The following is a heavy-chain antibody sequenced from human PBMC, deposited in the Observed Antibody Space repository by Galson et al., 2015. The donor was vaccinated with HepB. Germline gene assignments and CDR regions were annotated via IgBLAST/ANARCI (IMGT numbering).Heavy chain of an antibody. CDR1: GFSLSTSGVG. J-gene: IGHJ3*02. CDR2: IYWDDDK. D-gene: IGHD3-9*01. Sequence: PALVKPTQTLTLTCTFSGFSLSTSGVGVGWIRQPPGKALEWLALIYWDDDKRYSPSLKSRLTITKDTSKNQVVLTMTNMDPVDTATYYCAHRKVTGYYGDAFDIWGQGTMVTVSS. CDR3: AHRKVTGYYGDAFDI. V-gene: IGHV2-5*02.